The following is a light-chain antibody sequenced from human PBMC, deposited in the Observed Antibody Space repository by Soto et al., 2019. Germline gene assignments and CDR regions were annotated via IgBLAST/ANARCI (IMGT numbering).Light chain of an antibody. V-gene: IGLV2-11*01. CDR3: CSYAGSYTFYV. Sequence: QSVLAQPPSASGSPGQSVTISCTGSGSDIGAYNFVSWYQQHPGKAPKLMIFGVTERPSGVPDRFSGSKSGNTASLTISGLQAEDEADYYCCSYAGSYTFYVFGTGTKVTVL. CDR1: GSDIGAYNF. CDR2: GVT. J-gene: IGLJ1*01.